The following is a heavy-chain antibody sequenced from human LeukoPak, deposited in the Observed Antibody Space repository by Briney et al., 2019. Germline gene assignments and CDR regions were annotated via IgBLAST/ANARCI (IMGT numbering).Heavy chain of an antibody. D-gene: IGHD2-2*01. J-gene: IGHJ4*02. Sequence: ASVKVSCKASGYTFTSYDINWVRQATGQGLEWMGWMNPNSGNTGYAQKFQGRVTMTRNTSMSTAYMELSSLTSEDTAVYYCARGPYCSSTSCDREGLDHWGQGTLVTVSS. CDR1: GYTFTSYD. CDR3: ARGPYCSSTSCDREGLDH. CDR2: MNPNSGNT. V-gene: IGHV1-8*01.